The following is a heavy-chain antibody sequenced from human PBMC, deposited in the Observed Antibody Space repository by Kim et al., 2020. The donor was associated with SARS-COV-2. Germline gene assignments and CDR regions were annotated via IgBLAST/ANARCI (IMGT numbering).Heavy chain of an antibody. Sequence: SETLSLTCTVSGGSVSSGSYYWSWIRQPPGKGLEWIGYIYYSGSTNYNPSLKSRVTISVDTSKNQFSLKLSSVTAADTAVYYCARGVDTAMVNVDYWGQG. V-gene: IGHV4-61*01. CDR1: GGSVSSGSYY. CDR2: IYYSGST. D-gene: IGHD5-18*01. J-gene: IGHJ4*02. CDR3: ARGVDTAMVNVDY.